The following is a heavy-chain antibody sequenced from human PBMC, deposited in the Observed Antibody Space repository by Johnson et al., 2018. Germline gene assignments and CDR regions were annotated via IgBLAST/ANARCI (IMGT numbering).Heavy chain of an antibody. CDR1: GFRFSSYD. CDR2: ISYDVSNT. CDR3: ARDAYYYYMDV. J-gene: IGHJ6*03. Sequence: QVQLVQSGGGVVQPGRSLRLSCAAFGFRFSSYDIHWVRQAPGKGLEWVALISYDVSNTFYADSVKGRFTISRDNSKTTVYLQMNSLRAEDTAVYYCARDAYYYYMDVWAKGTTVTVSS. V-gene: IGHV3-30*03.